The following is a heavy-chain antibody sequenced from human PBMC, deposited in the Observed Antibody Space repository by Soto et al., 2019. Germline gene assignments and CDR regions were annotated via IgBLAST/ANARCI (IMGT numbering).Heavy chain of an antibody. V-gene: IGHV1-69*02. Sequence: QVQLVQSGAEVKKPGSSVKVSCKASGGTFSSYTISWVRQAPGQGLEWMGRIIPILGIANYAQKFQGRVTITADKSTSTAYMELSSLRSEDTAVYYCACSLAVAGRLWYFDLWGRGTLVTVSS. CDR2: IIPILGIA. D-gene: IGHD6-19*01. J-gene: IGHJ2*01. CDR3: ACSLAVAGRLWYFDL. CDR1: GGTFSSYT.